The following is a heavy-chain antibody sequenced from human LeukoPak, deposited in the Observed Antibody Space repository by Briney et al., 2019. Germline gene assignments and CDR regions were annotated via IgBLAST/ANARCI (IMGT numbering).Heavy chain of an antibody. Sequence: LETLSLTCTVSGGSISSYYWSWIRQPPGQGLEWIGYIYYSGSTYYNPSLKSRVTISVDTSKNLFSLKLSSVTAADTAAYYCARVQRPLDGADYWGQGTLVTVSS. J-gene: IGHJ4*02. V-gene: IGHV4-59*01. CDR3: ARVQRPLDGADY. D-gene: IGHD1-1*01. CDR1: GGSISSYY. CDR2: IYYSGST.